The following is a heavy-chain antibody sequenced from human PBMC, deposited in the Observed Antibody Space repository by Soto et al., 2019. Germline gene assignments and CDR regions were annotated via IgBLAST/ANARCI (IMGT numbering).Heavy chain of an antibody. V-gene: IGHV3-30*04. CDR3: ARDFIVGAPDYFDY. CDR1: GFTFSDYP. CDR2: ISYDGRVK. D-gene: IGHD1-26*01. J-gene: IGHJ4*02. Sequence: SRRLSCAASGFTFSDYPMHWVRQAPGKGLEWVAVISYDGRVKYYVDSVKGRFTISRDDSKNTLYLQMNSLRVDDTAVYYCARDFIVGAPDYFDYWGQGTLVTVSS.